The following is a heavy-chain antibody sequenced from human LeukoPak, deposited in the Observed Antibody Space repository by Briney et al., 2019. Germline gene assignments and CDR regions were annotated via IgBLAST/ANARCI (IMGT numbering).Heavy chain of an antibody. CDR3: VRDREPY. J-gene: IGHJ4*02. Sequence: PGGSLRLSCAVSGLTFSIYCMNWVRQAPGKGLEWISSISSSGTYIYYADSVKGRFTISRDNAKNSLYLQMNSLRAEDTAVYYCVRDREPYWGQGTLVTVSS. V-gene: IGHV3-21*01. CDR1: GLTFSIYC. D-gene: IGHD1-26*01. CDR2: ISSSGTYI.